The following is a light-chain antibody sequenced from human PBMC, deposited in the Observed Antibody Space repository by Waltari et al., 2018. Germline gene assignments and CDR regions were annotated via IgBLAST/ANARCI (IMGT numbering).Light chain of an antibody. J-gene: IGKJ1*01. CDR1: QSVSRS. V-gene: IGKV3-20*01. Sequence: IVLTQSPGTLSLSPGERATLSCRASQSVSRSLAWYQQKPGQAHQLLIYGASTRATGIPDRFTGSGSGTDFSLTISSLEPEDFAIYFCQHYVRLPATFGQGTKVEIK. CDR3: QHYVRLPAT. CDR2: GAS.